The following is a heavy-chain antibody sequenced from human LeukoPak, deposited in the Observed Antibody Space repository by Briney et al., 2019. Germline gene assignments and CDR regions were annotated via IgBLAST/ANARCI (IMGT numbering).Heavy chain of an antibody. CDR1: GYTFSDYY. Sequence: ASVKVSCKASGYTFSDYYMHWVRQAPGQGLEWMGWIHRDSGGTKYAQKFQGRVTITGDTSISTAYMELSRLTSDDTAMYWCARERESRGASALDPWGQGTLVTVSS. CDR2: IHRDSGGT. V-gene: IGHV1-2*02. J-gene: IGHJ5*02. D-gene: IGHD4/OR15-4a*01. CDR3: ARERESRGASALDP.